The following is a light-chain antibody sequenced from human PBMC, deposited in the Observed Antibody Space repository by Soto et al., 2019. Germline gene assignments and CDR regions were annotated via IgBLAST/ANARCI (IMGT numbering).Light chain of an antibody. Sequence: QSVLTQPPSASGSPGQSVTISCTGTSRDVGGHDYVSWYQQHPGKAPKLMIYEVSKRPSGVPDRFSGSKSGNTASLTVSGLQAEDEADYYCISYVTGNSLIFGGGTKLTVL. J-gene: IGLJ2*01. CDR1: SRDVGGHDY. CDR3: ISYVTGNSLI. V-gene: IGLV2-8*01. CDR2: EVS.